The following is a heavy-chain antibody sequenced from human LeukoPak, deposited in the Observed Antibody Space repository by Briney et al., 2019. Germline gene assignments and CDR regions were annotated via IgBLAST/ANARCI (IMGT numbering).Heavy chain of an antibody. J-gene: IGHJ4*02. V-gene: IGHV3-23*01. D-gene: IGHD1-26*01. CDR3: AKEDALKWEVVDY. CDR2: ISGSGDAT. CDR1: RFPFTYG. Sequence: PGGSLRLSCVASRFPFTYGMNWVRQAPGKGLEWVSTISGSGDATYYAKSVKGRFTISRDNTKNTLYLQMNNLRDEDTAIYYCAKEDALKWEVVDYWGQGTLVTVSS.